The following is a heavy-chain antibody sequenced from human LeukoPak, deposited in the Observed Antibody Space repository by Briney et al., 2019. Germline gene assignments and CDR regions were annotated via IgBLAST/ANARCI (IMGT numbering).Heavy chain of an antibody. V-gene: IGHV1-69*13. D-gene: IGHD4-17*01. CDR1: GGTFSSYA. J-gene: IGHJ4*02. CDR2: IIPIFGTA. Sequence: SVKVSCKPSGGTFSSYAISWVRQAPGQGLEWMGGIIPIFGTANYAQKFQGRVTITADESTSTAYMELSSLRSEDTAVYYCARDRPAGDYGPRDFDYWGQGTLVTVSS. CDR3: ARDRPAGDYGPRDFDY.